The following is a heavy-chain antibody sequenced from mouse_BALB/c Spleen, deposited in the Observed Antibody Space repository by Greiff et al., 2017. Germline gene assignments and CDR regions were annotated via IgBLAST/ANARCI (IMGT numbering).Heavy chain of an antibody. CDR1: GYSFTSYW. V-gene: IGHV1-74*01. CDR3: ARGYGNYLYYFDY. CDR2: LHPSDSET. D-gene: IGHD2-1*01. Sequence: VQLQQPGAELVRPGASVKLSCKASGYSFTSYWMNWVKQRPGQGLEWIGMLHPSDSETRLNQKFKDKATLTVDKSSSTAYMQLSSPTSEDSAVYYCARGYGNYLYYFDYWGQGTTLTVSS. J-gene: IGHJ2*01.